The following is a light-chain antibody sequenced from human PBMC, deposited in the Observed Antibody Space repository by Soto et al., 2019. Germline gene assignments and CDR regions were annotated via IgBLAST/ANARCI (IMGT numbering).Light chain of an antibody. CDR3: QQYGSSPRLT. CDR2: GAS. J-gene: IGKJ4*01. V-gene: IGKV3-20*01. Sequence: EIVLTQSPGTLSLSPGERATLSCRASQFVSSSYLAWYQQKPGQAPRLLIHGASSRATGIPDRFSGSGSGTDFTLTISRLESEDFAVYYCQQYGSSPRLTFGGGTKVEIK. CDR1: QFVSSSY.